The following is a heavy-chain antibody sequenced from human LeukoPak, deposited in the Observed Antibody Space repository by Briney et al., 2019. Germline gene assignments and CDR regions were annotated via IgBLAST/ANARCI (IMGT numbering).Heavy chain of an antibody. CDR3: ARNIWFGESADAFDI. CDR2: INPSGGTT. D-gene: IGHD3-10*01. V-gene: IGHV1-46*01. Sequence: AASVKVSCKASGYTFTSSYIHWVRQAPGQGLEWMGIINPSGGTTIYAQKFQGRVTMTRDTSTSTVYMELSRLTSDDTAVYYCARNIWFGESADAFDIWGQGTMVTVSS. CDR1: GYTFTSSY. J-gene: IGHJ3*02.